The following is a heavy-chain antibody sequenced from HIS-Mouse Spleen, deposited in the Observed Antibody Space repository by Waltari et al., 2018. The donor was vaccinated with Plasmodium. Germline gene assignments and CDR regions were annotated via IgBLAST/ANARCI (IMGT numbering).Heavy chain of an antibody. CDR2: INHSGST. CDR3: ARGGAARVYFDY. CDR1: GGSFSGYY. V-gene: IGHV4-34*01. D-gene: IGHD6-6*01. Sequence: QVQLQQWGAGLLKPSETMSLTCAVYGGSFSGYYWSWIRQPPGKGLEWIGEINHSGSTNFNPSLKSRVTISVDTSKNQVSLRLSSVTAAETAVYYCARGGAARVYFDYWGQGTLVTVSS. J-gene: IGHJ4*02.